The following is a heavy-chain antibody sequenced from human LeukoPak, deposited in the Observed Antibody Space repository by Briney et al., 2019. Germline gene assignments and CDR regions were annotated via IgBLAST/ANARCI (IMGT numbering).Heavy chain of an antibody. V-gene: IGHV3-9*01. CDR1: GFTFDDYA. Sequence: GGSLRLSCAASGFTFDDYAMHWVRQAPGKGLEWVSGISWNSGGIGYADSVKGRFTISRDNAKNSLYLQMNSLRAEDTALYYCAKATAAGEPYYFDYWGQGTLVTVSS. CDR3: AKATAAGEPYYFDY. D-gene: IGHD6-13*01. CDR2: ISWNSGGI. J-gene: IGHJ4*02.